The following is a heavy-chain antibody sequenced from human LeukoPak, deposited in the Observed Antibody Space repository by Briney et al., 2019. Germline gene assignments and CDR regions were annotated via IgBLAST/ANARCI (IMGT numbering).Heavy chain of an antibody. CDR3: TRDRARAEDD. Sequence: PGGSLRLSCAASGFTFSGHWMSWVRQAPGKGLELVSNINQGGSDKYYVDPVKGRFTISRDNPNILLYLQMNSLGGEDTAVYYCTRDRARAEDDWGQGTLVTVSS. CDR1: GFTFSGHW. V-gene: IGHV3-7*01. J-gene: IGHJ4*02. D-gene: IGHD1-14*01. CDR2: INQGGSDK.